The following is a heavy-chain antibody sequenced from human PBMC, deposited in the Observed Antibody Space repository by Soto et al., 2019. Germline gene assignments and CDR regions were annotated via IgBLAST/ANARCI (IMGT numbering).Heavy chain of an antibody. D-gene: IGHD6-13*01. V-gene: IGHV1-18*01. CDR1: GCTFTRYG. Sequence: XSVKVSWKASGCTFTRYGISWVRQSPGQGLEWMGSXSAYNXNTNHEKKLQXXVTMTTDXXKSTAYMELRSLRSDDTAVYYCAREAADGTLDYWGQGTLVTVSS. CDR3: AREAADGTLDY. CDR2: XSAYNXNT. J-gene: IGHJ4*02.